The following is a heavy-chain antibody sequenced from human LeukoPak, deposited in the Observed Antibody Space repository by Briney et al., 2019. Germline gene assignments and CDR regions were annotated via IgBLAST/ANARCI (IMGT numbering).Heavy chain of an antibody. V-gene: IGHV4-39*01. Sequence: PSETLSLTCTVSGGSISSSSYYWGWIRQPPGKGLEWIGSIYYSGSTYYNPSLKSRVTISVDTSKNQFSLKLSSVTAADTAVYYCARQSGYDYIFDYWGQGTLVTVSS. CDR1: GGSISSSSYY. D-gene: IGHD5-12*01. CDR3: ARQSGYDYIFDY. CDR2: IYYSGST. J-gene: IGHJ4*02.